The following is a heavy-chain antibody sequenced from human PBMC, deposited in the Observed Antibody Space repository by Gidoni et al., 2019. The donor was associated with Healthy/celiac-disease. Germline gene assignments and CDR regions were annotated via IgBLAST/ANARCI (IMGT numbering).Heavy chain of an antibody. CDR2: IVVGSGNT. D-gene: IGHD6-13*01. CDR1: GFTFNSSA. Sequence: QMHLVQSGPEVKKPGTSVKVPCKASGFTFNSSAVQWVRQARGQRLEWIGWIVVGSGNTNYAQKFQERVTITRDMSTSTAYLELSSLRSEDTAVFYCAAGLYSSSWYYYYYYGMDVWGQGTTVTVSS. CDR3: AAGLYSSSWYYYYYYGMDV. J-gene: IGHJ6*02. V-gene: IGHV1-58*01.